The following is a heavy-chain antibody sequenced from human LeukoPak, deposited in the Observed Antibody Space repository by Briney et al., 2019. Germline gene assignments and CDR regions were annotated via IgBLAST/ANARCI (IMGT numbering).Heavy chain of an antibody. CDR1: GGSVSSGSYY. V-gene: IGHV4-61*01. J-gene: IGHJ4*02. D-gene: IGHD1-26*01. Sequence: SETLSLTCTVSGGSVSSGSYYWSWIRQPPGKGLEWIGYIYSSGSTNYNPSLKSRVTISVDASKTQFSLKLSSVTAAGTAVYYCAGGAVASFDYWGQGTLVTVSS. CDR3: AGGAVASFDY. CDR2: IYSSGST.